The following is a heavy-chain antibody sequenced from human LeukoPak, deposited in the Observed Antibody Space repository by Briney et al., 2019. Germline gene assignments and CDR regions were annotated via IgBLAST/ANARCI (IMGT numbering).Heavy chain of an antibody. D-gene: IGHD5-18*01. CDR3: TRDRAVTHFDY. CDR1: GFTFSSYG. J-gene: IGHJ4*02. CDR2: IWLDGSNK. V-gene: IGHV3-33*01. Sequence: PGRSLRLSCAASGFTFSSYGMHWVRQAPGKGLEWVALIWLDGSNKYYADSVKGRFTIPRDNSKNTLYLQMNSLRAEDTAVYYCTRDRAVTHFDYWGQGTLVTVSS.